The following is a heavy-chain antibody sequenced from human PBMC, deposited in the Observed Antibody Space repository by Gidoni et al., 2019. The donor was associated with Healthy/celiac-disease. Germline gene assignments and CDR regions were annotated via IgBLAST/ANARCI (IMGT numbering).Heavy chain of an antibody. V-gene: IGHV4-39*07. CDR1: GGSISSSSYY. J-gene: IGHJ4*02. CDR2: IYYSGST. D-gene: IGHD6-13*01. CDR3: ARKSSSSWLPAYLFDY. Sequence: QLQLQESGPGLVKPSETLSLTCTVPGGSISSSSYYWGWIRQPPGKGLEWIGSIYYSGSTYYNPSLKSRVTISVDTSKNQFSLKLSSVTAADTAVYYCARKSSSSWLPAYLFDYWGQGTLVTVSS.